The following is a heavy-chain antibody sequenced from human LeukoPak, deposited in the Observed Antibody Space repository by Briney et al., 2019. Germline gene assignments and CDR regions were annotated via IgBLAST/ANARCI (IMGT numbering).Heavy chain of an antibody. CDR1: RLTFSSYA. CDR3: AKEGHGDLEYYFDY. V-gene: IGHV3-23*01. D-gene: IGHD2-21*01. Sequence: GGSLRLSCAASRLTFSSYAMSWVRQAPGKGLEWVSAISGSGGSTYYAGSVKGRFTISRDNSKNTLYLQMNSLRAEDTAVYYCAKEGHGDLEYYFDYWGQGTLVTVSS. J-gene: IGHJ4*02. CDR2: ISGSGGST.